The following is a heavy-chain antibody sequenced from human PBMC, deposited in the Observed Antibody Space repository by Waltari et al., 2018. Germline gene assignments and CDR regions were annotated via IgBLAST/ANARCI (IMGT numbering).Heavy chain of an antibody. CDR3: TRLSGDSNDY. CDR2: IRSKANIYAT. Sequence: EVQLVESGGGLVQPGGSLKLSCAASGFTFSGSAMHWVRQASGKGLEWVGRIRSKANIYATAYASSVKGRFTISRDDSKNTAYLQMNSLKTEDTAVYYCTRLSGDSNDYWGQGTLVTVSS. CDR1: GFTFSGSA. J-gene: IGHJ4*02. V-gene: IGHV3-73*02. D-gene: IGHD3-22*01.